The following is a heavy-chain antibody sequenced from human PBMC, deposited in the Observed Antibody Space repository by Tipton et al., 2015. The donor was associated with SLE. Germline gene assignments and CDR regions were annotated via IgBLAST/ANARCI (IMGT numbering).Heavy chain of an antibody. V-gene: IGHV3-21*03. CDR1: GFTFSSYS. CDR3: ARDPEDMDAFDI. CDR2: ISSSSSYI. J-gene: IGHJ3*02. Sequence: SLRLSCAASGFTFSSYSVNWVRQAPGKGLEWVSSISSSSSYIYYADSVKGRFTISRDNAKNSLYLQMNSLRAEDTAVYYCARDPEDMDAFDIWGQGTMVTVSS. D-gene: IGHD2-15*01.